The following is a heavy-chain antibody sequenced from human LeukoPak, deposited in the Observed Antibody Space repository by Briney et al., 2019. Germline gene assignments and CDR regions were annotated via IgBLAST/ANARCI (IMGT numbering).Heavy chain of an antibody. D-gene: IGHD1-26*01. J-gene: IGHJ4*02. V-gene: IGHV4-39*01. Sequence: SETLSLTCTVSGGSISSGTYYWGWIRQPPGKGLEWIGSIYYSGSTSYNPSLKSRVAISVDTSKNQFSLKLDSVTAADTAVYYCARNASDSGTSYFDYWGQGTLVTVSS. CDR3: ARNASDSGTSYFDY. CDR2: IYYSGST. CDR1: GGSISSGTYY.